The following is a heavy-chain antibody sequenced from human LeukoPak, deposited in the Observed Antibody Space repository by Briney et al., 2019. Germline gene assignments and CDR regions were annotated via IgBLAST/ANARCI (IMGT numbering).Heavy chain of an antibody. Sequence: SETLSLTCTVSGGPISSYYWSWIRQPPGKGLEWIGYIYYSGSTNYNPSLKSRVTISVDTSKNQFSLKLSSVTAADTAVYYCARASSGWYSLFDSWGQGTLVTVSS. D-gene: IGHD6-19*01. J-gene: IGHJ4*02. CDR3: ARASSGWYSLFDS. CDR2: IYYSGST. CDR1: GGPISSYY. V-gene: IGHV4-59*01.